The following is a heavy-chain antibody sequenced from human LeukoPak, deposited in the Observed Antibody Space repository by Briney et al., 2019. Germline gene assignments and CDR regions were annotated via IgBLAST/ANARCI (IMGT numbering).Heavy chain of an antibody. D-gene: IGHD4-17*01. V-gene: IGHV3-7*01. Sequence: GGSLRLSCAASGFTFSSYLMTWVRQAPGKGLEWVANIKHDGSGKYYMDSVKGRFTISRDNPKNTLYLQMNSLRAEDTAVYYCARDDYGEPFDYWGQGTLVTVSS. CDR3: ARDDYGEPFDY. CDR1: GFTFSSYL. J-gene: IGHJ4*02. CDR2: IKHDGSGK.